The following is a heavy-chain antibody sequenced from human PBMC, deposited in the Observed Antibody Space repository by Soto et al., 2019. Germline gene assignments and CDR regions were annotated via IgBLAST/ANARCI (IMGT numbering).Heavy chain of an antibody. CDR3: ASDRYDFWSGYSIDS. D-gene: IGHD3-3*01. CDR2: ISVYNGNT. CDR1: GYTFTSYG. J-gene: IGHJ4*02. Sequence: ASVKVSCKASGYTFTSYGITWVRQAPGQGLEWMGWISVYNGNTNYAQKFQGRVTMTTDTSTSTAYLELRSLRSDDTAVYYCASDRYDFWSGYSIDSWGQGTLVTVSS. V-gene: IGHV1-18*01.